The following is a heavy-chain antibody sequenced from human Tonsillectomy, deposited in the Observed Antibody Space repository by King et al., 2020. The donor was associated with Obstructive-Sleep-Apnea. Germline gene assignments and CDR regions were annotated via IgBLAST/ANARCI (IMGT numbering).Heavy chain of an antibody. Sequence: RLQLQESGPGLVKPSETLSLTCTVSGGSISSSSYYWGWIRQPPGKGLEWIGSIYHSGSTYYNPSPKSRVTISVDTSQNQLSLKLNSVTAADTAVYYCARDEQLIPYWYFDLWGRGTLVTVSS. CDR2: IYHSGST. D-gene: IGHD6-13*01. V-gene: IGHV4-39*06. CDR3: ARDEQLIPYWYFDL. CDR1: GGSISSSSYY. J-gene: IGHJ2*01.